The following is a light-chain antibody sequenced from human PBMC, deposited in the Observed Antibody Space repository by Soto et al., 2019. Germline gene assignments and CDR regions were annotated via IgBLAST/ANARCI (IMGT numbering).Light chain of an antibody. J-gene: IGKJ5*01. CDR2: EAS. CDR3: QQSYSTPT. V-gene: IGKV1-5*01. CDR1: QSVSRW. Sequence: DVQMTQSPSTLSASVGDRVTITCRASQSVSRWLAWYQKKPGKAPKILIYEASSLERGVPSRFSGSGSGTHFTLTINSLQPEDFGTFSCQQSYSTPTFGQGTRLEV.